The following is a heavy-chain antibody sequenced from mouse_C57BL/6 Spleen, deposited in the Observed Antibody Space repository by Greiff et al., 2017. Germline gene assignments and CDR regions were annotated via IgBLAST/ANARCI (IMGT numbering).Heavy chain of an antibody. CDR3: AREGGPWLAY. CDR2: INPSSGAT. J-gene: IGHJ3*01. CDR1: GYTFTSYT. V-gene: IGHV1-4*01. Sequence: VQLQQSGAELARPGASVKMSCKASGYTFTSYTMHWVKQRPGQGLEWIGYINPSSGATKYNQKFKDKATVTADKSSSTAYMQRSSLTAEDSAVYYCAREGGPWLAYWGQGTLVTVSA.